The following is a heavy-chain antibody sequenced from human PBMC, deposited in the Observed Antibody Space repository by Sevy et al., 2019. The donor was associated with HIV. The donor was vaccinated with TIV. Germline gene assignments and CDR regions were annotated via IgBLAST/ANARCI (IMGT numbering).Heavy chain of an antibody. CDR2: AYYNGRT. D-gene: IGHD7-27*01. CDR1: GGSLDVFG. CDR3: ARDNWGSIDY. Sequence: SETLSLTCTVSGGSLDVFGWTWVRQPPWKGLEWIGYAYYNGRTNYNPSLKSRLTIPVGTSARQFSLHLNSVTAADTAIYYCARDNWGSIDYWGQGILVTVSS. J-gene: IGHJ4*02. V-gene: IGHV4-59*01.